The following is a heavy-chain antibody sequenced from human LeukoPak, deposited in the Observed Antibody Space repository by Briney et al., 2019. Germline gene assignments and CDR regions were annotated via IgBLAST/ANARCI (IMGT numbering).Heavy chain of an antibody. CDR1: GFTFSKVW. D-gene: IGHD3-22*01. CDR3: TTDLSELDDSGYYAKYFHH. V-gene: IGHV3-15*01. CDR2: IKSKTDSGTI. Sequence: GGSLRLSCAASGFTFSKVWMSWVRQAPGKGLEWVGRIKSKTDSGTIDYAAPVKGRFTISRDDSTDTLFLQMNSLKTEDTAVYYCTTDLSELDDSGYYAKYFHHWGQGTLVSVSS. J-gene: IGHJ1*01.